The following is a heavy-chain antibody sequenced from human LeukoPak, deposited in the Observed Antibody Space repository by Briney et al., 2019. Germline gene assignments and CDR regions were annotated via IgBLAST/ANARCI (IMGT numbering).Heavy chain of an antibody. CDR2: IVVGSGNT. V-gene: IGHV1-58*02. D-gene: IGHD3-10*01. Sequence: SVNVSCKASGFTFTSSDMQWVRQARGQRLEWIGWIVVGSGNTNYAQKFQERVTITRDMSTSTAYMELSSLRSEDTAVYYCAAATYYYGSGRTEFDYWGQGTLVTVSS. J-gene: IGHJ4*02. CDR1: GFTFTSSD. CDR3: AAATYYYGSGRTEFDY.